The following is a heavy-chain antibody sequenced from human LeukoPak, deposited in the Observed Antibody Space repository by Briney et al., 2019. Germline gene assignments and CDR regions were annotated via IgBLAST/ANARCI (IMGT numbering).Heavy chain of an antibody. CDR1: GGSSSSYY. D-gene: IGHD5-12*01. CDR3: PRHRSGYVVEHAFDI. V-gene: IGHV4-59*08. J-gene: IGHJ3*02. Sequence: PSETLSLTCTVSGGSSSSYYWCWIRQPPGKGLEYIGYIHYSGSTNYSPSLKSRVTISVDTSNKQLSLKLSSVTAADTALYYCPRHRSGYVVEHAFDIWGQGTMVTVSS. CDR2: IHYSGST.